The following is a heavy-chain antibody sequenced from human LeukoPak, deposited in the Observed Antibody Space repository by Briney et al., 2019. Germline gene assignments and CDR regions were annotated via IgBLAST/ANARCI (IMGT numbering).Heavy chain of an antibody. CDR3: AREGGGSGLWYYDL. CDR1: AFTFSSYS. J-gene: IGHJ2*01. D-gene: IGHD1-26*01. CDR2: IGGGGVTT. V-gene: IGHV3-64*02. Sequence: PGGSLRLSCAASAFTFSSYSMHWVRQAQGKGPEFVSVIGGGGVTTFYADSVKDRFTISRDNSKNTLYLEMGSLRAEDMAVYYCAREGGGSGLWYYDLWGRGTLVTVSS.